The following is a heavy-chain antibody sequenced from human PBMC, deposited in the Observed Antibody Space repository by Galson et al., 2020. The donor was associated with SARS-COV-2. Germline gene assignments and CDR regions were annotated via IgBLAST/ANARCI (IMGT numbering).Heavy chain of an antibody. J-gene: IGHJ6*02. V-gene: IGHV4-59*01. CDR1: GGSLNDYY. CDR2: MSYSGST. D-gene: IGHD6-13*01. Sequence: ASETLSLTCAINGGSLNDYYWSWIRQPPGKGLEWIGYMSYSGSTNYNPSLNSRVTILVDTSKNQFSLKLNSVTAADTAVYYCARGFAGTVRNFRYYGMDVWGQGTTVTVSS. CDR3: ARGFAGTVRNFRYYGMDV.